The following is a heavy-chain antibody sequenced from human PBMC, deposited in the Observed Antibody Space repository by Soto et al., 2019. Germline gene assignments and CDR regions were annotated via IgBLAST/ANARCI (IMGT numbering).Heavy chain of an antibody. CDR2: IYWDDDK. D-gene: IGHD3-3*01. J-gene: IGHJ4*02. CDR3: AHRVLRTVFGLVTTTAIYFDF. CDR1: GFSLTTSGVG. V-gene: IGHV2-5*02. Sequence: ITLNESGPPVVRPTETLTLTCRFSGFSLTTSGVGVGWVRQSPGKAPEWLALIYWDDDKRYSESLKSRLTITKDTSKNQVVLTVANLDPTDTATYYCAHRVLRTVFGLVTTTAIYFDFWGQGTPVAVSS.